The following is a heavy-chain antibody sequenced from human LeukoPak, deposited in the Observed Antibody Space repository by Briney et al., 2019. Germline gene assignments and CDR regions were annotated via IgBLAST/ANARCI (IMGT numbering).Heavy chain of an antibody. J-gene: IGHJ4*02. Sequence: SRTPSTTASASTSTNYYMTFTRQAPSPALGWVLLLCGSTSKTSYTDSGKGRFTISRDNAKSCVYLQMNSLRAEDTAVYYCARPNTLDYWGQGTLVTVSS. CDR2: LCGSTSKT. CDR3: ARPNTLDY. CDR1: ASTSTNYY. D-gene: IGHD2-15*01. V-gene: IGHV3-11*03.